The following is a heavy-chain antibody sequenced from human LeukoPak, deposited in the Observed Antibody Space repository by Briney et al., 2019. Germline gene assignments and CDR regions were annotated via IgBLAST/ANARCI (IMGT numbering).Heavy chain of an antibody. CDR1: GYSFTSYW. V-gene: IGHV5-51*01. CDR2: IYPVDSDT. Sequence: GESLKISCKGSGYSFTSYWIGWVRQMPGKGLEWMGIIYPVDSDTRYSPSFQGQVTISADKSISTAYLQWSSLKASDTAMYYCARRITIFGVAHAFDIWGQGTMVTVSS. CDR3: ARRITIFGVAHAFDI. J-gene: IGHJ3*02. D-gene: IGHD3-3*01.